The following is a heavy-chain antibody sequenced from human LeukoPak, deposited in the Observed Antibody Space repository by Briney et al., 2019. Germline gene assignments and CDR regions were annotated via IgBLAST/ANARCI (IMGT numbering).Heavy chain of an antibody. CDR2: INSDGSST. CDR3: ARGGGRTGGSRYYFDY. CDR1: GFTFSSYW. J-gene: IGHJ4*02. V-gene: IGHV3-74*01. Sequence: GGSLRLSCAASGFTFSSYWMHWVRQAPGKGLVWVSRINSDGSSTSYADSVKGRFTISRDNAKNTLYLQMNSLRAEDTAVYYCARGGGRTGGSRYYFDYWGREPWSPSP. D-gene: IGHD6-25*01.